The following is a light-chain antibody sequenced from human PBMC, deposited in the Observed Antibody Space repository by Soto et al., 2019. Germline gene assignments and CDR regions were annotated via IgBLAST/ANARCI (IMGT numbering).Light chain of an antibody. CDR3: AAWDDSLSVYVV. CDR1: SSNIGSNY. J-gene: IGLJ2*01. CDR2: RNN. Sequence: QSVLTQPPSASGTPGQRVTISCSGSSSNIGSNYVYWYQQLPGTAPKLLIYRNNQRPSGVPDRFSGSKSGTLASLAISGLRSEDEADYYCAAWDDSLSVYVVFGGGTKLTVL. V-gene: IGLV1-47*01.